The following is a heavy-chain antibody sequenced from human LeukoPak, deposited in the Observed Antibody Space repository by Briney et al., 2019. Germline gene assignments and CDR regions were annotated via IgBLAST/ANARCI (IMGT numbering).Heavy chain of an antibody. CDR3: ARRGGNYYGWFDP. D-gene: IGHD1-26*01. Sequence: PSETLSLTCTVSGDPISSDYWSWIRQRPGKGLEWMGYIYYSGSTNYNPSLKSRGTISLGTSRNQFSLMLSSVTAADTAVYFCARRGGNYYGWFDPWGQGTLVTVSS. V-gene: IGHV4-59*08. CDR2: IYYSGST. CDR1: GDPISSDY. J-gene: IGHJ5*02.